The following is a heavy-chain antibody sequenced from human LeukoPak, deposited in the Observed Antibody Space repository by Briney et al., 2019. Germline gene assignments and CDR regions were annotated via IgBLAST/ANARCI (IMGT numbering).Heavy chain of an antibody. Sequence: PGGSLRLSCAMSGVTNSMSWVRQAPGKGLEWVSSISASGGGTHYTGSVKGRPTISRDNSKKTIYLQMNSLRVDDTAKYFCAAWDPNFYYMDVWGKGTTVTVSS. CDR1: GVTNS. J-gene: IGHJ6*03. D-gene: IGHD1-26*01. CDR3: AAWDPNFYYMDV. CDR2: ISASGGGT. V-gene: IGHV3-23*01.